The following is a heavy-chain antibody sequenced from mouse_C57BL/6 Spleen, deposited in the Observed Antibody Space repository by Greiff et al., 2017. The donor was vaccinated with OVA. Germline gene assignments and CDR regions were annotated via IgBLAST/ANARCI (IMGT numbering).Heavy chain of an antibody. V-gene: IGHV5-17*01. CDR1: GFTFSDYG. CDR3: ARSFYYSNPWFAY. Sequence: EVQVVESGGGLVKPGGSLKLSCAASGFTFSDYGMHWVRQAPEKGLEWVAYISSGSSTIYYADTVKGRFTISRDNAKNTLFLQMTSLRSEDTAMYYCARSFYYSNPWFAYWGQGTLVTVSA. J-gene: IGHJ3*01. D-gene: IGHD2-5*01. CDR2: ISSGSSTI.